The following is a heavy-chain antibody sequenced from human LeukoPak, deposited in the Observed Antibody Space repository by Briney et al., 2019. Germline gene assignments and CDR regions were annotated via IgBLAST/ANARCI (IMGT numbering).Heavy chain of an antibody. CDR1: GGTFSSYA. J-gene: IGHJ4*02. V-gene: IGHV1-69*06. D-gene: IGHD3-16*02. CDR3: GRVPGLRLGELSPLFDY. CDR2: IIPIFGTA. Sequence: SVKVSCKASGGTFSSYAISWVRQAPGQGLEWMGGIIPIFGTANYAQKFQGRVTITADKSTSTAYMELSSLRSEDTAVYYCGRVPGLRLGELSPLFDYWGQGTLVTVSS.